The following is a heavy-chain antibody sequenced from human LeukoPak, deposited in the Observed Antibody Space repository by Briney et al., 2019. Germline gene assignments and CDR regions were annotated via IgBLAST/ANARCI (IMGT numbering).Heavy chain of an antibody. V-gene: IGHV3-23*01. CDR1: GFTFSSYA. CDR3: TTDLVGAALDY. Sequence: GGSLRLSCAASGFTFSSYAMGWVRQAPGKGLEWVSTISGSGGSTYYADSVKGRFTISRDNSKKTLYLQMNSLKTEDTAVYYCTTDLVGAALDYWGQGTLVTVSS. CDR2: ISGSGGST. D-gene: IGHD1-26*01. J-gene: IGHJ4*02.